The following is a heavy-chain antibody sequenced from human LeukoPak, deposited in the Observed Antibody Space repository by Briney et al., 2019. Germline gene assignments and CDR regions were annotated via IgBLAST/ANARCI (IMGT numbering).Heavy chain of an antibody. CDR3: ARDETPDYYDSSAQYFQH. CDR1: GYTFTGYY. J-gene: IGHJ1*01. CDR2: INPNSGGT. D-gene: IGHD3-22*01. Sequence: ASVKVSCKASGYTFTGYYMHWVRQAPGQGLEWMGWINPNSGGTNYAQKFQGWVTMTRDTSISTAYMELSRLRSDGTAVYYCARDETPDYYDSSAQYFQHWGQGTLVTVSS. V-gene: IGHV1-2*04.